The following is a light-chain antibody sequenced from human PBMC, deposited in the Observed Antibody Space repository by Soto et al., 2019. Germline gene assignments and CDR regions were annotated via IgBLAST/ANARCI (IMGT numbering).Light chain of an antibody. V-gene: IGKV4-1*01. J-gene: IGKJ1*01. CDR3: QQYYGTPRT. Sequence: IVMTQCPDSLAGSLGERATINCKSSRSVLYSPNNENYLAWYQQKPGQPPKLLVYWASARESGVPDRFSGSGSGTDFTLTISSLQAEAVAAYYCQQYYGTPRTFGQGTKVDIK. CDR2: WAS. CDR1: RSVLYSPNNENY.